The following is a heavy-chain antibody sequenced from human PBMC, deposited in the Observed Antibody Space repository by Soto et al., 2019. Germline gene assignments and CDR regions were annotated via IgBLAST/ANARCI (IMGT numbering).Heavy chain of an antibody. V-gene: IGHV3-23*01. D-gene: IGHD3-9*01. J-gene: IGHJ6*02. CDR1: GFTFSSYA. Sequence: PGGSLRLSCAASGFTFSSYAMTWVRQAPGRGLEWVSAISGSGSHTYYADSVKGRFTISRDNSKNTLDLQMNSLRADDTAVYYCARDMSCGYYNHYYRLDVWGQGSTVPVSS. CDR2: ISGSGSHT. CDR3: ARDMSCGYYNHYYRLDV.